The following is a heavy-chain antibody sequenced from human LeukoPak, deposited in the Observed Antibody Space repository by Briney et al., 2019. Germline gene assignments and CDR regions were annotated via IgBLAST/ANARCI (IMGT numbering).Heavy chain of an antibody. Sequence: ASVKVSCKASGYTFTSYDINWVRQATGQGLEWMGYMNPNSGNTGYAQKFQGRVTMTRDTSISTAYMELSRLRFDDSAIYYCARVPRESNSHWGQGTLVTVSS. J-gene: IGHJ4*02. CDR2: MNPNSGNT. D-gene: IGHD1-1*01. V-gene: IGHV1-8*01. CDR3: ARVPRESNSH. CDR1: GYTFTSYD.